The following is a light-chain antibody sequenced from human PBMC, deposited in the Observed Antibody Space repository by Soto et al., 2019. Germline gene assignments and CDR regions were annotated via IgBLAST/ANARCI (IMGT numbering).Light chain of an antibody. CDR3: QQYGDWPLT. V-gene: IGKV3-15*01. CDR1: QSVGNH. CDR2: ATS. Sequence: EIVLTQSPSTLSVSQGERATLSCRASQSVGNHFAWYQQKPGQAPRLLIFATSTRATGVPARFSGSGSGTYFTLTISSLQSADFAVYYCQQYGDWPLTFSRGTKVEIE. J-gene: IGKJ4*01.